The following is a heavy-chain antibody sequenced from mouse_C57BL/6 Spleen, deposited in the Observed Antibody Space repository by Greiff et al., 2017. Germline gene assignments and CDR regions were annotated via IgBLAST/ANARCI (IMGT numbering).Heavy chain of an antibody. CDR2: IDPNSGGT. V-gene: IGHV1-72*01. Sequence: QVHVKQSGAELVKPGASVKLSCKASGYTFTSYWMHWVKQRPGRGLEWIGRIDPNSGGTKYNEKFKSKATLTVDKPSSTAYMQLSSLTSEDSAVYYCAREKGDGYYVGYFDYWGQGTTLTVSS. CDR1: GYTFTSYW. D-gene: IGHD2-3*01. J-gene: IGHJ2*01. CDR3: AREKGDGYYVGYFDY.